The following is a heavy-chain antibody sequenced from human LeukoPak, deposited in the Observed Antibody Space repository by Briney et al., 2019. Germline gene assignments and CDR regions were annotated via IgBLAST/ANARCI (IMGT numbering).Heavy chain of an antibody. V-gene: IGHV3-30-3*01. CDR3: ARQIRYFDWLPQATPDY. CDR2: ISYDGSNK. Sequence: GGSLRLSCAASGFTFSSYAMHWVRQAPGKELEWVAVISYDGSNKYYADSVKGRFTISRDNSKNTLYLQMNSLRAEDTAVYYCARQIRYFDWLPQATPDYWGQGTLVTVSS. CDR1: GFTFSSYA. J-gene: IGHJ4*02. D-gene: IGHD3-9*01.